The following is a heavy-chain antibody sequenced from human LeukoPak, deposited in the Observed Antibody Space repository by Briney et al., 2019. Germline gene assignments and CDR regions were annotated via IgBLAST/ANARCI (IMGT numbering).Heavy chain of an antibody. CDR3: ARDFPTAPPDY. CDR2: MNPNSGNT. J-gene: IGHJ4*02. D-gene: IGHD4-17*01. CDR1: GYTFTSYD. Sequence: ASVKVSCKASGYTFTSYDINWVRQATGQGLEWMGWMNPNSGNTNYAQKLQGRVTMTTDTSTSTAYMELRSLRSDDTAVYYCARDFPTAPPDYWGQGTLVTVSS. V-gene: IGHV1-18*01.